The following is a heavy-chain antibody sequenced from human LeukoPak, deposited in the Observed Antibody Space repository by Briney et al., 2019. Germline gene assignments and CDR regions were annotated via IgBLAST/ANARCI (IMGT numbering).Heavy chain of an antibody. CDR2: IYYSGST. D-gene: IGHD3-10*01. Sequence: SETLSLTCTVSGGSISSHYWSWIRQPPGKGLEWIGYIYYSGSTNYNPSLKSRVTISVDTSKNQFSLKLSSVTAADTAVYYCARVGPGLDYWGQGTLVTVSS. CDR3: ARVGPGLDY. J-gene: IGHJ4*02. CDR1: GGSISSHY. V-gene: IGHV4-59*11.